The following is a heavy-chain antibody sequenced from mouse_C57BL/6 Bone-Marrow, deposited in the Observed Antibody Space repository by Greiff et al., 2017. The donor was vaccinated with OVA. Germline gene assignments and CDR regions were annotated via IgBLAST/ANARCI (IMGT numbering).Heavy chain of an antibody. CDR2: IYPGDGDT. Sequence: QVQLQQSGPELVKPGASVKISCKASGYAFSSSWMNWVKQRPGKGLEWIGRIYPGDGDTNYNGKFKGKATLTADKSSSTAYMQLSSLTSEDSAVYFCARGRSPHWYFDVWGTGTTVTVSS. CDR3: ARGRSPHWYFDV. J-gene: IGHJ1*03. CDR1: GYAFSSSW. V-gene: IGHV1-82*01.